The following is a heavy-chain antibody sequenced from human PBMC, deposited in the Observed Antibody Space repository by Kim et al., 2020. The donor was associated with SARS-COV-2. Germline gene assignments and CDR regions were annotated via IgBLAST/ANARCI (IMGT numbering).Heavy chain of an antibody. CDR3: ARVGPKCTNGVCRLDY. J-gene: IGHJ4*02. V-gene: IGHV1-2*02. Sequence: ASVKVSCKASGYTFTGYYMHWVRQAPGQGLEWMGWINPNSGGTNYAQKFQGRVTMTRDTSISTAYMELSRLRSDDTAVYYCARVGPKCTNGVCRLDYWGQGTLVTVSS. D-gene: IGHD2-8*01. CDR2: INPNSGGT. CDR1: GYTFTGYY.